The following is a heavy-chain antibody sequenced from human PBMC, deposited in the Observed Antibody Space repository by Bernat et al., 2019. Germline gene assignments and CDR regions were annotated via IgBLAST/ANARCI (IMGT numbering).Heavy chain of an antibody. CDR3: AKDKNADYDFWSGQNNWFDP. Sequence: EVQLVESGGGVVQPGGSLRLSCAASGFTFDDYAMHWVRQAPGKGLEWVSLISADGGSTYYADSLKVRFTITRDNSNNSLYLQMNSLRTEDTALYYCAKDKNADYDFWSGQNNWFDPWGQGTLVTVSS. CDR2: ISADGGST. D-gene: IGHD3-3*01. CDR1: GFTFDDYA. V-gene: IGHV3-43*02. J-gene: IGHJ5*02.